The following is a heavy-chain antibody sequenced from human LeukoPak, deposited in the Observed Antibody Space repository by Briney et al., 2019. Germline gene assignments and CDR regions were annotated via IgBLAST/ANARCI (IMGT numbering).Heavy chain of an antibody. CDR3: ARGPYSSSLTHYYYYMDV. J-gene: IGHJ6*03. Sequence: ASVKVSCKASGYTFTSYYMHWVRQAPGQGLEWMGIINPSGGSTGYAQKFQGRVTITTDESTSTAYMELSSLRSEDTAVYYCARGPYSSSLTHYYYYMDVWGKGTTVTVSS. CDR2: INPSGGST. D-gene: IGHD6-6*01. V-gene: IGHV1-46*01. CDR1: GYTFTSYY.